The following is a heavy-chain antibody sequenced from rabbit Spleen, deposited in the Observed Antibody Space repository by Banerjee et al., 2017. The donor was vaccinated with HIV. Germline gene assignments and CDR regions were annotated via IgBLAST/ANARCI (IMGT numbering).Heavy chain of an antibody. Sequence: QSLEDSGGDLVKPGASLTLTCKASGFDFSSSYYMCWVRQAPGKGLELIAGIDTSSVNTADATWAKGRFTISKTSSTTVTLQMTSLTAADTAMYFCARGERFSVGFSAFAIYLDLWGPGTLVTVS. J-gene: IGHJ4*01. V-gene: IGHV1S40*01. CDR2: IDTSSVNT. D-gene: IGHD6-1*01. CDR1: GFDFSSSYY. CDR3: ARGERFSVGFSAFAIYLDL.